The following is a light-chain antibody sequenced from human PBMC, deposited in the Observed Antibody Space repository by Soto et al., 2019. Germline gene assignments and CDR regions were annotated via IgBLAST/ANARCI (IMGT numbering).Light chain of an antibody. Sequence: QSVLTQPASVSGSPGQSITISCTGTSSDIGGYKYVSWYQPHPGKAPKLIIYEVTNRPSGVSDRFSGSKSGNTASLTISGLQAEDEADYYCSSYTIYSTLLLFGGGTKLTVL. V-gene: IGLV2-14*01. CDR2: EVT. CDR3: SSYTIYSTLLL. CDR1: SSDIGGYKY. J-gene: IGLJ2*01.